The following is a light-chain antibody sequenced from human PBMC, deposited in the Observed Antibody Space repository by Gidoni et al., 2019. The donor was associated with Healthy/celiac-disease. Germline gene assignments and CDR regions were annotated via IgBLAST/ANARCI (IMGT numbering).Light chain of an antibody. CDR3: QQFNSYPQAFT. CDR1: QGISSA. V-gene: IGKV1-13*02. Sequence: AIQFTQSPSSLSASVGDRVTITCRASQGISSALAWYQQKPGKAPKLLIYDASSLESGVPSRFSGSGSGTDFTLTISSLQPEDFATYYCQQFNSYPQAFTFGPGTKVDIK. J-gene: IGKJ3*01. CDR2: DAS.